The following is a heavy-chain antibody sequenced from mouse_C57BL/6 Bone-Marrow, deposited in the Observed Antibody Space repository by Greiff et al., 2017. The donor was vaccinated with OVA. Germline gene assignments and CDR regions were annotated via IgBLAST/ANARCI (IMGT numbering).Heavy chain of an antibody. J-gene: IGHJ1*03. CDR3: VRQVYGSSLDWYFDV. V-gene: IGHV10-1*01. Sequence: EVHLVESGGGLVQPKGSLKLSCAASGFSFNTYAMNWVSQAPGKGLEWVARIRSKSNNYATYYADSVKDRFTISRDDSESMLYLQMNNLKTEDTAMYYCVRQVYGSSLDWYFDVWGTGTTVTVSS. D-gene: IGHD1-1*01. CDR2: IRSKSNNYAT. CDR1: GFSFNTYA.